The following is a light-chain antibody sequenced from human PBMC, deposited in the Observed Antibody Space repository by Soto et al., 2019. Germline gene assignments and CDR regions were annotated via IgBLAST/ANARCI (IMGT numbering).Light chain of an antibody. V-gene: IGLV2-14*01. CDR2: DVG. Sequence: QSVLTQPASVSGSPGQSITISCTGTSSDIGAYNYVSWYQQYSGKAPKLMIYDVGNRPSGVSNRFSGSKSGNTASLTISGLQAEDDADYYCSSYATSNTVLFGGGTKLTVL. CDR1: SSDIGAYNY. CDR3: SSYATSNTVL. J-gene: IGLJ2*01.